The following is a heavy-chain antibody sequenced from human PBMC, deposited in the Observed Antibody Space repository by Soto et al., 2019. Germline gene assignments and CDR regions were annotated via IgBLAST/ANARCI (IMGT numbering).Heavy chain of an antibody. D-gene: IGHD2-2*01. J-gene: IGHJ6*03. CDR1: GFTFSSYS. V-gene: IGHV3-21*01. CDR3: ARDFPDIVVVPAAMRGVDYYYYMDV. Sequence: EVQLVESGGGLVTPGGSLRLSCAASGFTFSSYSMNWVRQAPGKGLEWVSSISSSSSYIYYADSVKGRFTISRDNAKNSLYLQMNSLRAEDTAVYYCARDFPDIVVVPAAMRGVDYYYYMDVWGKGTPVTVSS. CDR2: ISSSSSYI.